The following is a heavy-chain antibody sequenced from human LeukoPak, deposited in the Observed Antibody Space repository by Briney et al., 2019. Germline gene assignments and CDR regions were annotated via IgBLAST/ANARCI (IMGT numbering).Heavy chain of an antibody. Sequence: GGSLRLSCAASGFTFSNAWMSWVRQAPGKGLEWVANIKQDGSEKYYVDSVKGRFTISRDNAKNSLYLQMNSLRAEDTAVYYCAIDSSSWSYWGQGTLVTVSS. J-gene: IGHJ4*02. CDR2: IKQDGSEK. V-gene: IGHV3-7*01. CDR3: AIDSSSWSY. CDR1: GFTFSNAW. D-gene: IGHD6-13*01.